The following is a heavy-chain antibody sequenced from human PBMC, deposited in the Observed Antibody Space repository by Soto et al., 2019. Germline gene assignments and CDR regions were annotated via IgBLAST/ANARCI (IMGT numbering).Heavy chain of an antibody. J-gene: IGHJ6*02. CDR2: ISYDGTNK. D-gene: IGHD3-22*01. CDR1: GFIFSDYG. CDR3: AKDRAPYYYDSSDYFYHFGMDL. Sequence: QVQLVESGGGVVQPGRSLRLSCEASGFIFSDYGMHWVRQAPGKGLEWVALISYDGTNKNYADSVRGRFTISRDDSKNALYLQMNNLRAQDTAQYSCAKDRAPYYYDSSDYFYHFGMDLWGQGTTVTVSS. V-gene: IGHV3-30*18.